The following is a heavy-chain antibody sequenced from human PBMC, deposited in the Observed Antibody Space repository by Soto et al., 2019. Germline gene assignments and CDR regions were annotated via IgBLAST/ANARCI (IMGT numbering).Heavy chain of an antibody. CDR3: ARNLVVVPADTYYFDY. CDR2: ISSSSSYI. Sequence: PGGSLRLSCAASGFTFSSYSMNWVRQAPGKGLEWVSSISSSSSYIYCADSVKGRFTISRDNAKNSLYLQMNSLRAEDTAVYYCARNLVVVPADTYYFDYWGQGTLVTVSS. J-gene: IGHJ4*02. V-gene: IGHV3-21*01. D-gene: IGHD2-2*01. CDR1: GFTFSSYS.